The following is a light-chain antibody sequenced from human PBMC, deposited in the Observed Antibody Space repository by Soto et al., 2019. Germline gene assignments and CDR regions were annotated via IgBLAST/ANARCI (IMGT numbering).Light chain of an antibody. CDR3: EQYYRYSWT. J-gene: IGKJ1*01. V-gene: IGKV3-15*01. CDR1: QSVSSN. Sequence: EIVMTQSPGTLAVSPGGTATVPCRASQSVSSNLAWFQQKPGQAPRLLIYGASTRDTGMPARFSGSGSGTEFTLTISSLHSKEFAVYHCEQYYRYSWTFAQGTKVDMK. CDR2: GAS.